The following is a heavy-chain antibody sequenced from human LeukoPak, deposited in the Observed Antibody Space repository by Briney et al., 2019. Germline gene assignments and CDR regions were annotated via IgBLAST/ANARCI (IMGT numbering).Heavy chain of an antibody. CDR3: ARDEYASSWYYFDY. CDR2: ISAYNGNT. V-gene: IGHV1-18*01. J-gene: IGHJ4*02. CDR1: GYTFTSYG. Sequence: ASVKVSCKASGYTFTSYGISWVRQAPGQGLEWMGWISAYNGNTNYAQKLQGRLTMTTDTSTSTAYMELRSLRSDDTAVYYCARDEYASSWYYFDYWGQGTPVTVSS. D-gene: IGHD6-13*01.